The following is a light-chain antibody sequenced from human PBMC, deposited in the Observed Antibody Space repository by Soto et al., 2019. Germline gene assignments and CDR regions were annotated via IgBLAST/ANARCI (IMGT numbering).Light chain of an antibody. Sequence: ENVLTQSPGTLSLSPGESATLSCRASQSVSSSSLAWYQQKPGQARRLLIFGASRRATDIPDRFGGSGSGTDFTLTISRLEPEDFAVYYCHQSGASPFTFGPGTKVEIK. V-gene: IGKV3-20*01. J-gene: IGKJ3*01. CDR2: GAS. CDR1: QSVSSSS. CDR3: HQSGASPFT.